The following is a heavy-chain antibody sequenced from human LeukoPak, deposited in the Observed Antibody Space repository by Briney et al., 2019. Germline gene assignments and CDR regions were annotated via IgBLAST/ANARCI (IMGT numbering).Heavy chain of an antibody. Sequence: GGSLRLSCAASGFTFSDCYMSWIRRAPGKGLEWVSFISSRGDTIYYVDSVKGRFTISRDNAKNSLYLQMNSLRAEDTAVYYCARAPPDSTGSALDYWGQGTLVTVSS. J-gene: IGHJ4*02. CDR1: GFTFSDCY. CDR3: ARAPPDSTGSALDY. CDR2: ISSRGDTI. V-gene: IGHV3-11*01. D-gene: IGHD3-22*01.